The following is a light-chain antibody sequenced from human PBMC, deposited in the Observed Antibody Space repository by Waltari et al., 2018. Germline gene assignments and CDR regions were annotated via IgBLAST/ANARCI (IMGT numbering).Light chain of an antibody. CDR1: QTVLYSSNNKNY. CDR2: WAS. CDR3: QQYYNTPLT. V-gene: IGKV4-1*01. J-gene: IGKJ4*01. Sequence: IVMTQSPDSLAVSLGERSTINCKSSQTVLYSSNNKNYLAWYQQKQRHPPKLLIYWASTRESGVPDRFSGSGSGTDFTLTISSLQAEDVAVYYCQQYYNTPLTFGGGTKVEIK.